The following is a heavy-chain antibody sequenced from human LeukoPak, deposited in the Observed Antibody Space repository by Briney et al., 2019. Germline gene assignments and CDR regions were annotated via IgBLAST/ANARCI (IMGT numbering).Heavy chain of an antibody. CDR2: INHSGST. CDR3: ARQTGAYYYYMDV. V-gene: IGHV4-34*01. Sequence: SETLSLTCAVYGGSFSGYYWSWIRQPPGKGLEWIGEINHSGSTNYNPSLKSRVTISVDTSKNQFSLKLSSVTAADTAVYYCARQTGAYYYYMDVWGKGTTVTVSS. CDR1: GGSFSGYY. D-gene: IGHD7-27*01. J-gene: IGHJ6*03.